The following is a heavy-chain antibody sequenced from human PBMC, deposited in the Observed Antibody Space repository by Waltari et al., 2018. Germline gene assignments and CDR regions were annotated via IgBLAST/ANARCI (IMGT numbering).Heavy chain of an antibody. CDR3: ARDLPAAAGTDY. CDR2: INPNSGGT. CDR1: GYTFNGYY. Sequence: QVQLVQSGAEVKKPGASVKVSCKASGYTFNGYYMHGVRQAPGQGLEWMGRINPNSGGTNYAQKFPGSVTMTRDTSISTAYMELSRLRSDDTALYYCARDLPAAAGTDYWGQGTLVTVSS. J-gene: IGHJ4*02. D-gene: IGHD6-13*01. V-gene: IGHV1-2*06.